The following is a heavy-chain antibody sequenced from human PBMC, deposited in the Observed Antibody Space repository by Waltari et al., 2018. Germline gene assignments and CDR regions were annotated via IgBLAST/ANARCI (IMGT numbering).Heavy chain of an antibody. CDR3: ARSWGACTSHWPKPFDY. Sequence: QVQLQESGPGLVKPSETLSLTCTVSGGSISSHYWSWIRQPPGKGLEWLGYIYYSGSTNHNPTLKGGVTISVDTSKNQFSLKLSSVTAADTAVYYCARSWGACTSHWPKPFDYWGQGTLVTVSS. D-gene: IGHD2-2*01. V-gene: IGHV4-59*11. CDR1: GGSISSHY. CDR2: IYYSGST. J-gene: IGHJ4*02.